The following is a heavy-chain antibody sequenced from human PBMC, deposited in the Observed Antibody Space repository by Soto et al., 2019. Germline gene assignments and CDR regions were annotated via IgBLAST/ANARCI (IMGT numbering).Heavy chain of an antibody. D-gene: IGHD3-3*01. V-gene: IGHV3-30-3*01. CDR1: GFTFSSYA. Sequence: QVQLVESGGGVVQPGRSLRLSCAASGFTFSSYAMHWVRQAPGKGLEWVAVISYDGSNKYYADSVKGRFTISRDNSKNTLYLQMNSLRAEDTAVYYCARGSTVYDPRPKYYYYYGMDVWGQGTTFTVSS. J-gene: IGHJ6*02. CDR2: ISYDGSNK. CDR3: ARGSTVYDPRPKYYYYYGMDV.